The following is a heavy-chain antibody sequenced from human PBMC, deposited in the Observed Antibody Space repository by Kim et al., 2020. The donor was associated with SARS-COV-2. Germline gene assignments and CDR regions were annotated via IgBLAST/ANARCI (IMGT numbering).Heavy chain of an antibody. CDR3: AREGSGSYNWLDP. V-gene: IGHV1-3*01. J-gene: IGHJ5*02. D-gene: IGHD3-10*01. Sequence: ASVKVSCKASGYTFDTFSLYWLRQAPGQRFEWMGWINGGNGNTRYSQNFKGRVIFTRDTSATTAYMELTNLTFKDTAVYYCAREGSGSYNWLDPWGQGTLVTASS. CDR2: INGGNGNT. CDR1: GYTFDTFS.